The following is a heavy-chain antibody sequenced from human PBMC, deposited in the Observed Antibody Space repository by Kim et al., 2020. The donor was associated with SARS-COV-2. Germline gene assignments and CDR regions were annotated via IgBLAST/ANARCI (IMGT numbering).Heavy chain of an antibody. Sequence: SETLSLTCTVSGGSISSSSYYWGWIRQPPGKGLEWIGNIYYSGSTYYNPSLKSRVTISVDTSKNQFSLKLSSVTAADTAVYYCARQDNMITFGAFDYWGQGTLVTVSS. D-gene: IGHD3-16*01. J-gene: IGHJ4*02. CDR1: GGSISSSSYY. V-gene: IGHV4-39*01. CDR3: ARQDNMITFGAFDY. CDR2: IYYSGST.